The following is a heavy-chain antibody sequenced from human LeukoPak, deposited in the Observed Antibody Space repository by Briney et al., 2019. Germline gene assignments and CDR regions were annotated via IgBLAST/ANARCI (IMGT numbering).Heavy chain of an antibody. CDR3: ARHSVEGLYFDWLLSAYYFDY. CDR2: IYYSVST. V-gene: IGHV4-39*01. Sequence: SETLSLTCTVSCASIISSSYDWGWLRQPPGKGLEWIGSIYYSVSTYYNPSLKSRFTISVDTSKNQFSLKLSAVTAADTAVYYCARHSVEGLYFDWLLSAYYFDYWGQGTLVTVSS. D-gene: IGHD3-9*01. J-gene: IGHJ4*02. CDR1: CASIISSSYD.